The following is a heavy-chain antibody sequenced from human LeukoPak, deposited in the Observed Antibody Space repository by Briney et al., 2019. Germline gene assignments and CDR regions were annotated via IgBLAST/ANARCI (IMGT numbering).Heavy chain of an antibody. CDR2: IYSGGDK. CDR1: GFSVSNNY. D-gene: IGHD3-22*01. CDR3: GGYSSLDH. J-gene: IGHJ4*02. Sequence: PGGSLRLSCAASGFSVSNNYMSWVRQAPGKGLEWVSLIYSGGDKRYAASVKGRFTISGDNSENTLYLQMDSLRVEDTAVYYCGGYSSLDHWGQGTLVTVSS. V-gene: IGHV3-53*01.